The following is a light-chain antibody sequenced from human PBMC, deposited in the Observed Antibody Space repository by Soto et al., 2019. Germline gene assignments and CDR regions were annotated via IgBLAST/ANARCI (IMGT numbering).Light chain of an antibody. V-gene: IGKV1-5*03. CDR1: QSISSW. Sequence: DSRMRQSPSTVSASVGDRGTITCGASQSISSWLAWYQQKPGKAPKLLIYKASSLESGVPSRFSGSGSGTEFTLTISSLQPDDFATYYCQQYNSYWTFGQGTKVEIK. CDR2: KAS. J-gene: IGKJ1*01. CDR3: QQYNSYWT.